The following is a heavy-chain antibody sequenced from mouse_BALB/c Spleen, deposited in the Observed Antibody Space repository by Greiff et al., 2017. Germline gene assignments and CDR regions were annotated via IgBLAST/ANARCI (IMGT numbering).Heavy chain of an antibody. CDR1: GFTFSSYA. Sequence: EVKLMESGGGLVKPGGSLKLSCAASGFTFSSYAMSWVRQTPEKRLEWVASISSGGSTYYPDSVKGRFTISRDNARNILYLQMSSLRSEDTAMYYCARTTVVARYFDYWGQGTTLTVSS. J-gene: IGHJ2*01. CDR2: ISSGGST. CDR3: ARTTVVARYFDY. V-gene: IGHV5-6-5*01. D-gene: IGHD1-1*01.